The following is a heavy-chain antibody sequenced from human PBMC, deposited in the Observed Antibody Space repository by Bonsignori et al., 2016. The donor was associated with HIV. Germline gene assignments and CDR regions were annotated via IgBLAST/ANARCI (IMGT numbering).Heavy chain of an antibody. CDR2: IIPIFGTA. J-gene: IGHJ4*02. CDR1: GGTFSSYA. V-gene: IGHV1-69*13. Sequence: SVKVSCKASGGTFSSYAISWVRQAPGQGLEWMGGIIPIFGTANYAQKFQGRVTITADESTSTAYMELSSLRSEDTAVYYCARLAGIAAAGYFDYWGQGTLVTVSS. D-gene: IGHD6-13*01. CDR3: ARLAGIAAAGYFDY.